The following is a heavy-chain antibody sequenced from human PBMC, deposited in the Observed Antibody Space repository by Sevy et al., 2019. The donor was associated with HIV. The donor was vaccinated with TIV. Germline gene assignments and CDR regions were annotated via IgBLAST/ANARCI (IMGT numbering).Heavy chain of an antibody. CDR2: IWYDGINK. D-gene: IGHD2-15*01. J-gene: IGHJ6*02. CDR1: GFTFSSYA. CDR3: ARAGDIVEVVAHYGMDV. Sequence: GGSLRLSCAASGFTFSSYAMSWVRQAPGKGLEWVAVIWYDGINKYYGDSVKGRFTISRDNSKNTVYLQMNSLRAEDTAVYYCARAGDIVEVVAHYGMDVWGQGTTVTVSS. V-gene: IGHV3-33*08.